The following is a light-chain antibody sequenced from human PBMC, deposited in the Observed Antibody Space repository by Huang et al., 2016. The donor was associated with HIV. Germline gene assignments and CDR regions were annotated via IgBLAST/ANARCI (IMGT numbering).Light chain of an antibody. CDR2: GAS. V-gene: IGKV3-20*01. CDR3: QQYGTLPYT. CDR1: QGVHNSY. Sequence: EIVLTQSPVTLSLSPGEGASLSCRASQGVHNSYLAWYQQKPGQAPRRLIFGASNRATGVPHRFRGSESGTDFTLTISGLDPEDFAVYYCQQYGTLPYTFGQGTKLEI. J-gene: IGKJ2*01.